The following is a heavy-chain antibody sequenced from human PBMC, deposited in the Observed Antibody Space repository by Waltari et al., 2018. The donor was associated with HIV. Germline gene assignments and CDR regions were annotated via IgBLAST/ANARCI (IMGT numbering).Heavy chain of an antibody. Sequence: EVQLVQSGEEVKKPGESLKISCKGSGNSFSTYWIGWVRQMPGKGLEWMGIMYPGDSDTRYSPSFQGQFTISADKSISTAYLQWSSLKASDTAMYYCARGGVYDFWSGYYSKGIGAFDIWGQGTMVTVSS. J-gene: IGHJ3*02. V-gene: IGHV5-51*01. CDR1: GNSFSTYW. CDR3: ARGGVYDFWSGYYSKGIGAFDI. CDR2: MYPGDSDT. D-gene: IGHD3-3*01.